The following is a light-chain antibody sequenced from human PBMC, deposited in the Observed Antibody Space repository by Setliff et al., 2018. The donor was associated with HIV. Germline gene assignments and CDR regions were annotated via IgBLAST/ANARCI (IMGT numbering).Light chain of an antibody. J-gene: IGLJ1*01. V-gene: IGLV2-14*01. CDR1: SDDIGGYNS. CDR2: DVN. Sequence: QSVLTQPASVSESPGQSITISCTGTSDDIGGYNSVSWYQQYPGQAPKLMIYDVNNRPSGVSSRFSGSKSGNTASLTISGFQAEDEADYYCNSFIGSSNTYVFGSGTKVTVL. CDR3: NSFIGSSNTYV.